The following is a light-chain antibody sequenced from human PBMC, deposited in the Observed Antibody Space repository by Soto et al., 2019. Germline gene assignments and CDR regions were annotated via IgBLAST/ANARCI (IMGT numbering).Light chain of an antibody. Sequence: AAALCVYLGGSGTLSCRASQNIRSNVAWYQQRPGQAPRLLIFGASVRATGVPDRFSGSGSGTDFTLTINSLQSEDSAVYYCQTYPYCPPASFGGGTKVDIK. CDR3: QTYPYCPPAS. J-gene: IGKJ4*01. CDR2: GAS. CDR1: QNIRSN. V-gene: IGKV3-15*01.